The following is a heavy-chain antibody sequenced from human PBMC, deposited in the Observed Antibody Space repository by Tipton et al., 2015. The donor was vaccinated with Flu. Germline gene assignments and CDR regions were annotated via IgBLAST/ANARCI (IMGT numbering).Heavy chain of an antibody. D-gene: IGHD3-3*01. Sequence: TLSLTCTVSGDSITSHFWSWIRQPPGKGLEWIGYIYYTGTTNSNPSLKGRVTISLDASKSQVSLKLTSVTAADTAVYYCARRGQKVLEYFDSWGQGTLVTVSS. CDR2: IYYTGTT. V-gene: IGHV4-59*08. CDR3: ARRGQKVLEYFDS. J-gene: IGHJ4*02. CDR1: GDSITSHF.